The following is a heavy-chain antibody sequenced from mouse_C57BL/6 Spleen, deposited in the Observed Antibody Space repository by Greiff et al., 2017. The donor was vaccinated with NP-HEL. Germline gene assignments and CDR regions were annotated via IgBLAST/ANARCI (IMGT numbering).Heavy chain of an antibody. D-gene: IGHD1-1*01. J-gene: IGHJ4*01. CDR3: AREGYGSSLYYAMDY. CDR2: ISDGGSYT. CDR1: GFTFSSYA. Sequence: EVKLVESGGGLVKPGGSLKLSCAASGFTFSSYAMSWVRQTPEKRLEWVATISDGGSYTYYPDNVKGRFTISRDNAKNNLYLQMSHLKSEDTAMYYWAREGYGSSLYYAMDYWGQGASATVSS. V-gene: IGHV5-4*01.